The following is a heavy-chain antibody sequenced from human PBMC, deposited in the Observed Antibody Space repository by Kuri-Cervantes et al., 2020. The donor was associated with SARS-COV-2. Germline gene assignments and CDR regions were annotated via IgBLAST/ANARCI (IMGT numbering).Heavy chain of an antibody. CDR3: ARVEYSSSWYYYGMGV. J-gene: IGHJ6*02. D-gene: IGHD6-6*01. Sequence: GESLKISCAASGFTFRSYAMHWVSQASGKGLEWVAVISYDGSSKNYADSVKGRFTISRDNSKNTLYLQMNSLRAEDTAVYYCARVEYSSSWYYYGMGVWGQGTTVTVSS. CDR2: ISYDGSSK. CDR1: GFTFRSYA. V-gene: IGHV3-30-3*01.